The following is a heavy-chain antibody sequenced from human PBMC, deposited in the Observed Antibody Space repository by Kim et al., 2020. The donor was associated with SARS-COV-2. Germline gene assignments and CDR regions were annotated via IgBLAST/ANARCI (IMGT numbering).Heavy chain of an antibody. Sequence: SETLSLTCAVYGGSFSGYYWSWIRQPPGKGMEWIGEINHSGSTNYNPSLKSRVTISVDTSKNQFSLKLSSVTAADTAVYYCARAGEGYYSYWGQGTLVTVSS. V-gene: IGHV4-34*01. CDR1: GGSFSGYY. CDR3: ARAGEGYYSY. J-gene: IGHJ4*02. CDR2: INHSGST. D-gene: IGHD3-10*01.